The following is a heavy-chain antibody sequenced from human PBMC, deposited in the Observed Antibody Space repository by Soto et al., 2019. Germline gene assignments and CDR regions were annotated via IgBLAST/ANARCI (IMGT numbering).Heavy chain of an antibody. V-gene: IGHV1-8*01. D-gene: IGHD1-26*01. CDR2: MNLKSGAT. Sequence: QVQLVQSGAEVKKPGASVKVSCKASGYTLTSYDINWVRQAPGLGPEWRGWMNLKSGATGDAQKLKGRATMTRDTPISTAYMELTSLTSEDSAVYYCARGEWELKWWGQRTLVTVSS. CDR1: GYTLTSYD. CDR3: ARGEWELKW. J-gene: IGHJ4*02.